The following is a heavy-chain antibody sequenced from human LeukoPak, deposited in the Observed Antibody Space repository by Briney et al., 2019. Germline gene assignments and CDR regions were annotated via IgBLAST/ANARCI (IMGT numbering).Heavy chain of an antibody. V-gene: IGHV4-34*01. CDR2: INHSGST. CDR3: ARGVRFLEWLLVYYGMDV. CDR1: GVSISTYY. Sequence: SETLSLTCTVSGVSISTYYWTWIRQPPGKGLEWIGEINHSGSTNYNPSLKSRVTISVDTSKNQFSLKLSSVTAADTAVYYCARGVRFLEWLLVYYGMDVWGQGTTVTVSS. J-gene: IGHJ6*02. D-gene: IGHD3-3*01.